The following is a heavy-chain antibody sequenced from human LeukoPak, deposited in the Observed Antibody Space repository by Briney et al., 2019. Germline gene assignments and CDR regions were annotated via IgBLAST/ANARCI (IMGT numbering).Heavy chain of an antibody. V-gene: IGHV4-34*01. CDR3: ARGDYDILTGYKLYYYYYMDV. Sequence: SETLSLTCAVYGGSFSGYYWSWIRQPPGKGLEWIGEINHSGSTNYNPSLKSRVTISVDTSKNQFSLKLSSVTAADTAVYYCARGDYDILTGYKLYYYYYMDVWGKGTTVTISS. J-gene: IGHJ6*03. CDR1: GGSFSGYY. D-gene: IGHD3-9*01. CDR2: INHSGST.